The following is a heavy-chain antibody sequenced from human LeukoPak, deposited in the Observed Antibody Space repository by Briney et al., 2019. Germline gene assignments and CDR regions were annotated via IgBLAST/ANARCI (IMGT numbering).Heavy chain of an antibody. V-gene: IGHV4-59*08. D-gene: IGHD2/OR15-2a*01. Sequence: PSETLSLTCSVSGGSVSDYYWSWIRQPPGRGLEWIWHISGSTKYNPSLESRVTLLLATSRQKISLNLRSVTAADTAVYYCARHGPPFCNETSCPTGDWFDPWGQGILVTVSS. CDR3: ARHGPPFCNETSCPTGDWFDP. CDR2: ISGST. CDR1: GGSVSDYY. J-gene: IGHJ5*02.